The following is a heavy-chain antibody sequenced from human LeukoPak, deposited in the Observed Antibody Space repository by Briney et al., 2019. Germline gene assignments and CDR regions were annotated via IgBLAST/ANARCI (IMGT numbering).Heavy chain of an antibody. Sequence: PGGSLRLPCAASGFTLSSYSMNWVRQAPGKGLEWVSSISSSSSYIYYADSVKGRFTISRDNAKNSLYLQMNSLRAEDTAVYYCARDLGGPVSQDYWRQGTLVTVSS. CDR2: ISSSSSYI. D-gene: IGHD4-23*01. V-gene: IGHV3-21*01. CDR3: ARDLGGPVSQDY. CDR1: GFTLSSYS. J-gene: IGHJ4*02.